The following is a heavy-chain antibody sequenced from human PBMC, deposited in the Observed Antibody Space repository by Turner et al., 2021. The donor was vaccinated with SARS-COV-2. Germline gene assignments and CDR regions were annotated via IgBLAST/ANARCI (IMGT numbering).Heavy chain of an antibody. J-gene: IGHJ2*01. CDR3: AREGLRAVPDFDL. D-gene: IGHD6-19*01. CDR1: GFTFSSYW. V-gene: IGHV3-74*01. Sequence: EVQLLESGGGSVQPGGSLRLSCAASGFTFSSYWMLWVRQAPGKGLVWVSRINSDGSSTTYADSVKGRFTISRDNAKNTLYLQMNSLRAEDTAVYYCAREGLRAVPDFDLWGRGTLVTVSS. CDR2: INSDGSST.